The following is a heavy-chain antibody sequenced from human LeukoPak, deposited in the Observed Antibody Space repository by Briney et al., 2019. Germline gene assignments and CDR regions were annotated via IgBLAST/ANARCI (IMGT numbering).Heavy chain of an antibody. J-gene: IGHJ4*02. D-gene: IGHD3-3*01. Sequence: SETLSLTCAVYGGSFSGYYWSWIRQPPGKGLEWIGEINHSGSTNYNPSLKSRVTISVDTSKNQFSLKLSSVTAADTAVYYCARGDYDFWSGSVNYFDYWGQGTLVTVSS. CDR2: INHSGST. CDR1: GGSFSGYY. V-gene: IGHV4-34*01. CDR3: ARGDYDFWSGSVNYFDY.